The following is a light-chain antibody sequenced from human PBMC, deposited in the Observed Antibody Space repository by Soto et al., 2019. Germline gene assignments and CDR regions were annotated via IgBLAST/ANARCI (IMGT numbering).Light chain of an antibody. V-gene: IGLV1-44*01. Sequence: QAVVTQPPSASGTPGQRVTISCSGSSSNIGSNTVNWYQQLPGTAPKLLIYSNNQRPSAVPYRFSGSKSGTSASLAISGLQSEDEADYYCAAWDDSMNGAVFGGGTQLTVL. J-gene: IGLJ2*01. CDR3: AAWDDSMNGAV. CDR2: SNN. CDR1: SSNIGSNT.